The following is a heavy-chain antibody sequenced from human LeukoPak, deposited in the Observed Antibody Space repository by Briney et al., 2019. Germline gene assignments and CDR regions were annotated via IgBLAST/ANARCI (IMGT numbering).Heavy chain of an antibody. D-gene: IGHD4-23*01. Sequence: GAAVKVSCKVSGYTLTELSMHWVRQAPGKGLEWMGGFDPEDGETIYAQKFQGRVTMTEDTSTDTAYMELSSLRSEDTAVYYWATGTPATVVYDAFDIWGQGTMVTVSS. CDR2: FDPEDGET. J-gene: IGHJ3*02. CDR3: ATGTPATVVYDAFDI. CDR1: GYTLTELS. V-gene: IGHV1-24*01.